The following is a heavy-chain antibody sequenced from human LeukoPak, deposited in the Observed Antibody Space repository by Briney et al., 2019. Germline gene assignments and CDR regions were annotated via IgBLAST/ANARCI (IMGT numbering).Heavy chain of an antibody. V-gene: IGHV3-23*01. D-gene: IGHD6-6*01. CDR3: ASGYISSDYFDY. CDR1: GFTFSSYA. CDR2: ISGSGGST. Sequence: GGSLRLSCAASGFTFSSYAMSWVRQAPVKGLEWVSAISGSGGSTYYADSVKGRFTISRDNSKNTLYLQMNSLRAEDTAVYYCASGYISSDYFDYWGQGTLVTVSS. J-gene: IGHJ4*02.